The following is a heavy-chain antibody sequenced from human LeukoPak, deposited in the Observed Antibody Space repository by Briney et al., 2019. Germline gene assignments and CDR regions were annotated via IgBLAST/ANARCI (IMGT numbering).Heavy chain of an antibody. CDR2: IYYSGSA. CDR3: ARGLIRYGDYRTRYYYYGMDV. Sequence: SETLSLTCTVSGGSISSGDYYWSWIRQPPGKGLEWIGYIYYSGSAYYNPSLKSRVIISVDTSKNQFSLKLSSVTAADTAVYYCARGLIRYGDYRTRYYYYGMDVWGQGTTVTVSS. J-gene: IGHJ6*02. D-gene: IGHD4-17*01. CDR1: GGSISSGDYY. V-gene: IGHV4-30-4*01.